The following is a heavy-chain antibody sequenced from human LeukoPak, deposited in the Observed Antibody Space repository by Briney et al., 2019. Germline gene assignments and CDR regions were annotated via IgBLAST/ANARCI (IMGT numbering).Heavy chain of an antibody. CDR1: GGSISSSSYY. CDR3: AANGYYSIDV. CDR2: IYYSGST. Sequence: PSETLSLTCTVSGGSISSSSYYWGWIRQPPGKGLEWIGSIYYSGSTYYNPSLKSRVTISVATSKNQFSLKLNSLTAADTAVYYCAANGYYSIDVWGKGTTVTVSS. D-gene: IGHD2-8*01. V-gene: IGHV4-39*07. J-gene: IGHJ6*03.